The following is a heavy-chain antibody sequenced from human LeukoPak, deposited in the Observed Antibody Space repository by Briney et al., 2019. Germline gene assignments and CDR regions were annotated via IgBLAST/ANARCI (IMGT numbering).Heavy chain of an antibody. J-gene: IGHJ5*02. V-gene: IGHV4-61*02. CDR2: IYTSGNT. D-gene: IGHD6-13*01. CDR1: GGSISSGGYY. Sequence: SETLSLTCTVSGGSISSGGYYWSWIRQPAGKGLEWIGRIYTSGNTNYNPSLKSRVTISVDTSKNQFSLKLSSVTAADTAVYYCARLNPMSSSSWYGYKLVRWFDPWGQGTLVTVSS. CDR3: ARLNPMSSSSWYGYKLVRWFDP.